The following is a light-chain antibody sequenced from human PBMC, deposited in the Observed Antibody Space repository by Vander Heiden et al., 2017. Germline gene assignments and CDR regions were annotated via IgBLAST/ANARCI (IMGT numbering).Light chain of an antibody. CDR3: SSYTSSSTRGV. J-gene: IGLJ2*01. CDR2: EVS. CDR1: SSDVGGYNY. V-gene: IGLV2-14*01. Sequence: QSALTQPASVSGSPGQPITISCTGTSSDVGGYNYVSWYQQHSGKATKLMIYEVSNRPSGVSNRFAGSKSGKQASLTTSGLQAEDEAEDDCSSYTSSSTRGVFGGGTKLTV.